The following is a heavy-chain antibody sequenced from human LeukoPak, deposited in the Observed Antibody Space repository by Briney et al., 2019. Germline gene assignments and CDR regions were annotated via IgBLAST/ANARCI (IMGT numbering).Heavy chain of an antibody. D-gene: IGHD4-17*01. CDR1: GFTFSDYY. J-gene: IGHJ4*02. CDR2: ISSSGNSI. V-gene: IGHV3-11*04. CDR3: ARSRVANGDYFLEDV. Sequence: GGSLRLSCAASGFTFSDYYMSWIRQAPGKGLEWVSYISSSGNSISYADSVKGRFTISRDNAKNSLYLQMNSLRAEDTAVYYCARSRVANGDYFLEDVWGQGTLVTVSS.